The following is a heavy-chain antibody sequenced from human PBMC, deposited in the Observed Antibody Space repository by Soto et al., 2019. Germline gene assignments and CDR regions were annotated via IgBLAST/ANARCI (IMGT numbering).Heavy chain of an antibody. J-gene: IGHJ4*02. CDR1: GFLFSSYW. CDR3: ARGRLFDY. CDR2: INSDGSTT. V-gene: IGHV3-74*01. Sequence: EVQLVESGGGLVQPGGSLRLSCAASGFLFSSYWMHWVRQAPGRGLVWVSRINSDGSTTDYADSVKGRFTISRDNAKNTLFLQMNSLRAEDTAVYFCARGRLFDYWGQGTLVTVSS.